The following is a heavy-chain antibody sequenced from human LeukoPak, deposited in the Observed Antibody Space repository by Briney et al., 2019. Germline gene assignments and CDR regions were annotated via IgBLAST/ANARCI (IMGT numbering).Heavy chain of an antibody. CDR3: ARQHHILQA. V-gene: IGHV5-10-1*01. CDR1: GNSFINYW. D-gene: IGHD2-15*01. CDR2: IDPSDSYT. Sequence: NHGESLKISCKGSGNSFINYWIGWVRQMPGKGLEWMGRIDPSDSYTNYSPSFQGHVTISADKSISTAYLQWSSLKASDTAMYYCARQHHILQAWGQGTLVTVSS. J-gene: IGHJ4*02.